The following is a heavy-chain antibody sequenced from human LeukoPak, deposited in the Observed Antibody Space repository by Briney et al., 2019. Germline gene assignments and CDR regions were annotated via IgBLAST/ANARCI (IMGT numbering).Heavy chain of an antibody. CDR1: GYTFTGYY. V-gene: IGHV1-2*02. Sequence: ASVKVSCKASGYTFTGYYIHWVRQAPGQGLEWMGWINPNSGGTNYAQKFQGRVTMTRDTSIRTAYMELSRLRSDDTAMYYCARGETVYGGAIVYWGQGTLVTVSS. J-gene: IGHJ4*02. D-gene: IGHD3-16*02. CDR2: INPNSGGT. CDR3: ARGETVYGGAIVY.